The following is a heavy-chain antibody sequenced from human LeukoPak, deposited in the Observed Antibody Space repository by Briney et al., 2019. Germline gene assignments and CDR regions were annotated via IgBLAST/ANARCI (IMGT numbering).Heavy chain of an antibody. CDR3: ARDHKGATTGY. D-gene: IGHD1-26*01. Sequence: SETLSLTCTVSGGSISSSTFYWGWIRQPPGKGLEWIGSIYHSGSTYYNPSLKSRVTISVDTSKNQFSLKLSSVTAADTAVYYCARDHKGATTGYWGQGTLVTVSS. CDR2: IYHSGST. V-gene: IGHV4-39*07. CDR1: GGSISSSTFY. J-gene: IGHJ4*02.